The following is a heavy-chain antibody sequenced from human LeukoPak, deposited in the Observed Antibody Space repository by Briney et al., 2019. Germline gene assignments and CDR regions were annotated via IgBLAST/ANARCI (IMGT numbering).Heavy chain of an antibody. V-gene: IGHV1-2*06. CDR3: ARELTMTPRGWFDP. Sequence: ASVKVSCKASGYTFTGYYMHWVRQAPGQGLEWMGRINPNSGGTNYAQKFQGRVTMTRDTSISTAYMELSRLRSDDTAVCYCARELTMTPRGWFDPWGQGTLVTVSS. J-gene: IGHJ5*02. CDR2: INPNSGGT. CDR1: GYTFTGYY. D-gene: IGHD3-22*01.